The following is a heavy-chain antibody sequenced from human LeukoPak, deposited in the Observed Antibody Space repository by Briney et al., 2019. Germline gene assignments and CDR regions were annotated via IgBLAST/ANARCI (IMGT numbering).Heavy chain of an antibody. J-gene: IGHJ6*02. CDR3: ARDPGDSGSYSYYYYYYGMDV. D-gene: IGHD1-26*01. CDR2: IYYSGGT. V-gene: IGHV4-59*01. CDR1: GGSISSYY. Sequence: SSETLSLTCTVSGGSISSYYWSWIRQPPGKGLEWIGYIYYSGGTNYNPSLKSRVTISVDTSKNQFSLKLSSVTAADTAVYYCARDPGDSGSYSYYYYYYGMDVWGQGTTVTVSS.